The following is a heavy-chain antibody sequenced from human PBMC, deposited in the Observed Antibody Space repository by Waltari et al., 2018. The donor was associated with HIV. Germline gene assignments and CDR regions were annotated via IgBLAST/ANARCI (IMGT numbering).Heavy chain of an antibody. CDR3: AKDLGNFAND. CDR2: ISSNSGST. D-gene: IGHD1-1*01. J-gene: IGHJ4*02. V-gene: IGHV3-23*01. CDR1: GFTFSSYA. Sequence: VQLLVSGGGLVQPGGSLRLSCAASGFTFSSYAMTWVRQAPGKGLEWVSGISSNSGSTDYADSVKGRLTISRDNSKNILYLQMNSLRAEDTAVYYCAKDLGNFANDWGQGTLVTVTS.